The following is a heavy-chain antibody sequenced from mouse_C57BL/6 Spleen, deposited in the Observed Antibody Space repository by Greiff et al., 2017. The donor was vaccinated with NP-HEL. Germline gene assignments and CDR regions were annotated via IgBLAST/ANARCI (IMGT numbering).Heavy chain of an antibody. Sequence: EVKLMESGPVLVKPGASVKMSCKASGYTFTDYYMNWVKQSHGKSLEWIGVINPYNGGTSYNQKFKGKATLTVDKSSSTAYMELNSLTSEDSAVYYCARDSSGYNYAMDYWGQGTSVTVSS. CDR3: ARDSSGYNYAMDY. J-gene: IGHJ4*01. D-gene: IGHD3-2*02. CDR1: GYTFTDYY. V-gene: IGHV1-19*01. CDR2: INPYNGGT.